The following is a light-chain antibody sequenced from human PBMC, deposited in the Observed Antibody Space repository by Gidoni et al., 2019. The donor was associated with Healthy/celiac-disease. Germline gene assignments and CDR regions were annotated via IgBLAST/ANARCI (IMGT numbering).Light chain of an antibody. CDR1: QSVSSSY. J-gene: IGKJ2*01. V-gene: IGKV3-20*01. Sequence: EIVLTQSPGTLSLSPGERATLSCRASQSVSSSYLTWYQQKPGQAPRLLIDGSSSRATGIPDRFRGSGSGTDFTLTISRLGPEDFAVYYCQQYGSSPLYTFGQGTKLEIK. CDR3: QQYGSSPLYT. CDR2: GSS.